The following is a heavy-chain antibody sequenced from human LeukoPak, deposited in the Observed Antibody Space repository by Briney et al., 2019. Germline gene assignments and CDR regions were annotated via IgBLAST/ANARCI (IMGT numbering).Heavy chain of an antibody. V-gene: IGHV1-18*04. CDR1: GYTFTSYG. Sequence: ASVKVSCKASGYTFTSYGISWVRQAPGQGLEWMGWISAYNGNTNYAQKLQGRVTMTTDTSTSTAYMERRSLRSDDTAVYYCARDRFLKRVTVTYVDYWGQGTLVTVSS. D-gene: IGHD4-17*01. CDR3: ARDRFLKRVTVTYVDY. CDR2: ISAYNGNT. J-gene: IGHJ4*02.